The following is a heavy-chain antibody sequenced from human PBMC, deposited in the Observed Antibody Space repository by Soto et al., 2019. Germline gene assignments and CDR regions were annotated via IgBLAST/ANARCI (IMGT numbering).Heavy chain of an antibody. J-gene: IGHJ5*02. CDR2: IIPILGIA. D-gene: IGHD6-13*01. CDR3: ARTSSWYEDAGADP. Sequence: QVQLVQSGAEVKKPGSSVKVSCKASGGTFSSYTISWVRQAPGQGLEWMGRIIPILGIANYAQKFQGRVTITADKSTSTAEMRRSSLRAEDTAVYYCARTSSWYEDAGADPWGQGTLVTVSS. V-gene: IGHV1-69*02. CDR1: GGTFSSYT.